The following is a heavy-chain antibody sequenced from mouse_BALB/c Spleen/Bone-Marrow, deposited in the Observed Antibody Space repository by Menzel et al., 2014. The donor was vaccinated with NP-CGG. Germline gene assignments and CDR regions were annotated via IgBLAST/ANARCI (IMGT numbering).Heavy chain of an antibody. V-gene: IGHV1S41*01. CDR2: IAPGTGTT. CDR3: ARYDYAMDY. J-gene: IGHJ4*01. D-gene: IGHD2-3*01. Sequence: DLVKPGASVNLSCKASGYTFTNFWINWIKQRPGQVLEWIGRIAPGTGTTYYNEMFKGKATLTRDTSSSRVYIQLSSLSSEDSAVYFCARYDYAMDYWSQGTSVTVSS. CDR1: GYTFTNFW.